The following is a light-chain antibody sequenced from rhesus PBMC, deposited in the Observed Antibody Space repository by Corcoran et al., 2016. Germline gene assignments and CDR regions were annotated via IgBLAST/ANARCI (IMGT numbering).Light chain of an antibody. V-gene: IGLV2-23*01. CDR2: DVI. J-gene: IGLJ1*01. Sequence: QTTLTQPPSVSGSPGQSVTISCPGTSNDIGGYDSVSWYQQHPGKAPKLLIHDVIKRPPGVSGRFSGSKFATTASLTISDLQPEDEADYYCCSYASRSNIIFGFGTRLIVL. CDR3: CSYASRSNII. CDR1: SNDIGGYDS.